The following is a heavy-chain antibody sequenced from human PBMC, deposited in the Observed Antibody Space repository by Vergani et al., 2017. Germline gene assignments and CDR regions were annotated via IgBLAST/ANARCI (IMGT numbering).Heavy chain of an antibody. CDR2: IQFDGSNQ. Sequence: QVQLVESGGGVVQRGGSLRLSCATSGFTLSNYDMQWIRQGPGKGLEFVAFIQFDGSNQYYADSVKGRFTLSRDFSKNTLYLKMNSLRTDDTATYYCAKHFRVWGSDYWGQGTQVIVSS. J-gene: IGHJ4*02. CDR1: GFTLSNYD. D-gene: IGHD3-16*01. V-gene: IGHV3-30*02. CDR3: AKHFRVWGSDY.